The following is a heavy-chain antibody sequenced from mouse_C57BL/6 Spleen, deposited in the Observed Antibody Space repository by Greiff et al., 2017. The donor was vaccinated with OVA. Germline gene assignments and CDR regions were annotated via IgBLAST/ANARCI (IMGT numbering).Heavy chain of an antibody. Sequence: EVMLVESGEGLVKPGGSLKLSCAASGFTFSSYAMSWVRQTPEKRLEWVAYISSGGDYIYYADTVKGRFTISRDNARNTLYLQMSSLKSEDTAMYYCTRGGSTMVTTTFAYWGQGTLVTGSA. J-gene: IGHJ3*01. CDR2: ISSGGDYI. D-gene: IGHD2-2*01. CDR1: GFTFSSYA. V-gene: IGHV5-9-1*02. CDR3: TRGGSTMVTTTFAY.